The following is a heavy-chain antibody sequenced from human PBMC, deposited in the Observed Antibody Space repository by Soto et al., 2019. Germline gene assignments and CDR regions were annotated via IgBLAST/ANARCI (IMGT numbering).Heavy chain of an antibody. CDR1: GGTFSSYA. D-gene: IGHD2-15*01. Sequence: SVKVSCKASGGTFSSYAISWVRQAPGQGLEWMGGIIPIFGTANYAQKFQGRVTITADESTSTAYMELSSLRSEDTAVYYCARACSGGSCYFYYYYGMDVWGQGTTVTVSS. V-gene: IGHV1-69*13. CDR3: ARACSGGSCYFYYYYGMDV. CDR2: IIPIFGTA. J-gene: IGHJ6*02.